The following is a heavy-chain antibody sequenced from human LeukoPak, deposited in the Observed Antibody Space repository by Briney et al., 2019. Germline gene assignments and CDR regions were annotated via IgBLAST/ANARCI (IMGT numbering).Heavy chain of an antibody. D-gene: IGHD6-19*01. CDR2: VSYSGSG. CDR1: SGSISSSDYC. J-gene: IGHJ2*01. Sequence: PSETLSLTCTVSSGSISSSDYCWGWIRQPPGKGLEWFVSVSYSGSGYYNPSLKSRVIISVDTSKNQFSLKLSSVTAADTAVYYCARQSIAVAGRHFDLWGRGTLVTVSS. V-gene: IGHV4-39*01. CDR3: ARQSIAVAGRHFDL.